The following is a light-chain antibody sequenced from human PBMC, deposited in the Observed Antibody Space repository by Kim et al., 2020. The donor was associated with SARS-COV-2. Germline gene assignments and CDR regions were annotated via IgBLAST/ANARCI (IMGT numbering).Light chain of an antibody. Sequence: PGKTARITCVGNTIGSKRVQWYRQKTGQAPVVVMCFDSDRPSGSPERFSGSNSGNTATLTISGVEAGDEADYYCQVWDTSSDHHYVFGTGTKVTVL. J-gene: IGLJ1*01. CDR1: TIGSKR. V-gene: IGLV3-21*04. CDR3: QVWDTSSDHHYV. CDR2: FDS.